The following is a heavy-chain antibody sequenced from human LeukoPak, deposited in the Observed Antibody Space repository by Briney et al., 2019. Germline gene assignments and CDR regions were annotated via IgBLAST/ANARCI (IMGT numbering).Heavy chain of an antibody. D-gene: IGHD3-10*01. CDR2: IYPSGRS. CDR3: ASFYYGSGLAVDY. J-gene: IGHJ4*02. CDR1: VGSISTDY. Sequence: SETLSLTCTVSVGSISTDYWNWIPQPPGKGLEWIGYIYPSGRSNYSPSVKSRVTISADTSKRQFSLKLTSVTAADTAIHYCASFYYGSGLAVDYWGQGILVTVSS. V-gene: IGHV4-4*09.